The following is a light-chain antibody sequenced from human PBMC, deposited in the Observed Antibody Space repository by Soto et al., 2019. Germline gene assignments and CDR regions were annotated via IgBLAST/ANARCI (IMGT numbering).Light chain of an antibody. V-gene: IGKV1-9*01. CDR3: QQLNSYPRLFN. Sequence: DIHLTQSPSFLSASVGDIVTITFRASQGISSYLAWHQQKPGKAPKLLIYAASTLQSGVPSRFIGRGSGKEITLTISSLQPEDLATYYCQQLNSYPRLFNFGGGTKVDIK. CDR2: AAS. CDR1: QGISSY. J-gene: IGKJ4*01.